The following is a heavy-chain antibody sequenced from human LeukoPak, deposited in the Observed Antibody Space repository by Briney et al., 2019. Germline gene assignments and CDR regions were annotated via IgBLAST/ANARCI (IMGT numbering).Heavy chain of an antibody. CDR1: GYTFSNHD. V-gene: IGHV1-3*03. J-gene: IGHJ6*03. Sequence: ASVKVSCKASGYTFSNHDIHWVRQAPGQRLEWMGWINAGNGDTKYSQEFQGRVTITRDTSATTAYMELSSLRSEDTAVYYCARGGAGRRWLQWGPRYYYYMDVWGKGTTVTISS. CDR3: ARGGAGRRWLQWGPRYYYYMDV. CDR2: INAGNGDT. D-gene: IGHD5-24*01.